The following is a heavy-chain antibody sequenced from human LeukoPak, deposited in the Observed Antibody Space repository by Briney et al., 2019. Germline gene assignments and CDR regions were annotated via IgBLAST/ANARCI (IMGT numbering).Heavy chain of an antibody. J-gene: IGHJ4*02. D-gene: IGHD4-23*01. V-gene: IGHV3-23*01. CDR2: ISGSGGGT. Sequence: GGSLRLSCAASGFTFSSYAMSWVRQAPGKGLEWVSAISGSGGGTYYADSVKGRFTISRDNSKNTLYLQMNSLRAEDTAVYYCAKDGGNSEDYFDYWGQGTLVTVSS. CDR1: GFTFSSYA. CDR3: AKDGGNSEDYFDY.